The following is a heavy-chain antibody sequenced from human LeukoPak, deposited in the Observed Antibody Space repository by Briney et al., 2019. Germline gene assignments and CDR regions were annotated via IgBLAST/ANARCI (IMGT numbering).Heavy chain of an antibody. CDR1: GFTFRGFL. CDR3: ARTAYYYDSSGYDDAFDI. J-gene: IGHJ3*02. CDR2: IKQDGSEK. V-gene: IGHV3-7*03. Sequence: GGSLRLSCAASGFTFRGFLMSWVRQTPGKGLEWVANIKQDGSEKYYADSVKGRFTISRDNTKNSLSLQMNSLRAEDTAVYYCARTAYYYDSSGYDDAFDIWGQGTMVTVSS. D-gene: IGHD3-22*01.